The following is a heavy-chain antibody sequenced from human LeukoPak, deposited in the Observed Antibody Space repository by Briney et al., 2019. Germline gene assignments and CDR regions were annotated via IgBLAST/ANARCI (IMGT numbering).Heavy chain of an antibody. CDR2: ISSDGNKT. CDR3: ARDSVLAYYDFWSDYLRREYYFDS. Sequence: GGSLRLSCAASGFTFSTFAMHWVRQAPGKGLEWVAVISSDGNKTYYADSVKGRFTISRDISRNTLYLQMNSLRPEDTALYYCARDSVLAYYDFWSDYLRREYYFDSWGQGTLVTVSS. J-gene: IGHJ4*02. V-gene: IGHV3-30-3*01. CDR1: GFTFSTFA. D-gene: IGHD3-3*01.